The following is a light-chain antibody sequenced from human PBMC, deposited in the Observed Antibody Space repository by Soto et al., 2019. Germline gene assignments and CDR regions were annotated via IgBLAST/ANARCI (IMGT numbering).Light chain of an antibody. CDR2: GAS. Sequence: EIVLTQSPGTLSLSPGERATLSCRASQSVSSSYLAWYQQKPGQAPRLLIYGASSRATGIPDRFSGSGSGTDFTLTISSLEPEDFASYYCQQRVSGPWTFGQGTRVEF. V-gene: IGKV3D-20*02. CDR1: QSVSSSY. J-gene: IGKJ1*01. CDR3: QQRVSGPWT.